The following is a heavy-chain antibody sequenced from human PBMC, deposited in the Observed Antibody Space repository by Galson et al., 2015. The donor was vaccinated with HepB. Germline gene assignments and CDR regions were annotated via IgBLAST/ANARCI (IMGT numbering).Heavy chain of an antibody. CDR2: IRYDGSNK. J-gene: IGHJ4*02. CDR3: ANLIPDTAISLSSPLKNLN. D-gene: IGHD5-18*01. CDR1: GFTFSSYG. V-gene: IGHV3-30*02. Sequence: SLRLSCAASGFTFSSYGMHWVRQAPGKGLEWVAFIRYDGSNKYYADSVKGRFTISRDNSKNTLYLQMNSLRAEDTAVYYCANLIPDTAISLSSPLKNLNWGQGTLVTVSS.